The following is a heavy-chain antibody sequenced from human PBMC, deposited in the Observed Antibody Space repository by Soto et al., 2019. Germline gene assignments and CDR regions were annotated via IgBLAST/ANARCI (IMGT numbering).Heavy chain of an antibody. Sequence: GGSLRLSCAASGFTFSSYGMHWVRQAPGKGLEWVAVIWYDGSNKYYADSVKGRFTISRDNSKNTVYLQMNSLRAEDTAVYYCARGEVGATRRAFDIWGQGTMVTVS. D-gene: IGHD1-26*01. CDR1: GFTFSSYG. V-gene: IGHV3-33*01. CDR3: ARGEVGATRRAFDI. CDR2: IWYDGSNK. J-gene: IGHJ3*02.